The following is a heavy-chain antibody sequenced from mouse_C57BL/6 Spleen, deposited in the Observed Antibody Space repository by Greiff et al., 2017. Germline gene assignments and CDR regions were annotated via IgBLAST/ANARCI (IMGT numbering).Heavy chain of an antibody. CDR2: IHPSDSDT. V-gene: IGHV1-74*01. J-gene: IGHJ4*01. Sequence: QVQLKQPGAELVKPGASVKVSCKASGYTFTSYWMHWVKQRPGQGLEWIGRIHPSDSDTNYNQKFKGKATLTVDKSSSTAYMQLSSLTSEDSAVYYCAIGSSFYYAMDYWGQGTSVTVSS. D-gene: IGHD1-1*01. CDR3: AIGSSFYYAMDY. CDR1: GYTFTSYW.